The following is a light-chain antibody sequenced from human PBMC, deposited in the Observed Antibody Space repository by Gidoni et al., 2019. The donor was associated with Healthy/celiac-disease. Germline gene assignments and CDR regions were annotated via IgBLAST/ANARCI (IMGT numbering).Light chain of an antibody. Sequence: DIQMTQSPSSLSASVGDRVTITCRASQSISGYLNWYQQKPGKAPKLLIYAASSLQSGVPSRFSGSGSGTDFTLTISSLQPEDFATYYCQQSYSTRCSFGQGTKLEIK. J-gene: IGKJ2*04. CDR1: QSISGY. CDR2: AAS. V-gene: IGKV1-39*01. CDR3: QQSYSTRCS.